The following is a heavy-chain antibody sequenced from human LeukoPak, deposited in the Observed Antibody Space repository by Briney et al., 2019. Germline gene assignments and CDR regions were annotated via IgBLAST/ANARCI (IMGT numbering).Heavy chain of an antibody. CDR2: ISGSGDST. CDR3: AKHRFESGGYHSTD. Sequence: GGSLRLSCAASGFTFSSYAMSWVRQAPGKGLEWVSAISGSGDSTYYGDSVKGRFTISRDNSKNTLYLQMNSLRDEDTAVYYCAKHRFESGGYHSTDWGQGTLVTVSS. CDR1: GFTFSSYA. V-gene: IGHV3-23*01. J-gene: IGHJ4*02. D-gene: IGHD3-22*01.